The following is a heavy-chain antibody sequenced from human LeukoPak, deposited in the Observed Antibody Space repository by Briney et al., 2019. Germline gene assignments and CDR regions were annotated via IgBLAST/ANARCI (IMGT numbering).Heavy chain of an antibody. D-gene: IGHD3-9*01. V-gene: IGHV1-46*01. J-gene: IGHJ4*02. CDR1: GYTFTSYY. Sequence: ASVKVSCKASGYTFTSYYMHWVRQAPGQGLEWRGIINPSGGSTSYAQKFQGGVTMTRDTSTSTVYMELSSMRSEDTAVYYCVRDPALTGYHRGYFDYWGQGTLVTVSS. CDR3: VRDPALTGYHRGYFDY. CDR2: INPSGGST.